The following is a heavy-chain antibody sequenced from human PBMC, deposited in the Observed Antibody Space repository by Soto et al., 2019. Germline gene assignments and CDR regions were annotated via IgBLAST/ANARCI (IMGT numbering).Heavy chain of an antibody. D-gene: IGHD3-22*01. Sequence: QVQLVQSGAEVKKPGASVKVSCKASGYTFTNYAMHWVRQAPGQRLEWMGWINAGNGNTKYSQKFQGRVTITRDTSASTAYMELSSLRSEDTAVYYCARDGLGHYDSSGYYYDYYYYGMDVWGQGTTVTVSS. V-gene: IGHV1-3*01. CDR3: ARDGLGHYDSSGYYYDYYYYGMDV. CDR1: GYTFTNYA. J-gene: IGHJ6*02. CDR2: INAGNGNT.